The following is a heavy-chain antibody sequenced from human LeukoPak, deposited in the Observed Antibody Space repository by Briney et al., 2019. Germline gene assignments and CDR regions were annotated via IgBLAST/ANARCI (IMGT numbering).Heavy chain of an antibody. CDR3: ARDGLRGNNWFDP. CDR2: IKQDETEK. D-gene: IGHD5-24*01. Sequence: PGESLRLSCTASGFTFSNFWMGWVRQAPGKGLEWVANIKQDETEKFYLGSVKGRFTISRDNSKNTLDLQMNSLRAADTAVYYCARDGLRGNNWFDPWGQGTLVTVSS. V-gene: IGHV3-7*01. J-gene: IGHJ5*02. CDR1: GFTFSNFW.